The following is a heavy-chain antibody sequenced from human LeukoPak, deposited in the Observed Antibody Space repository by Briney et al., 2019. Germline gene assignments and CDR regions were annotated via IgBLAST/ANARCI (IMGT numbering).Heavy chain of an antibody. V-gene: IGHV4-59*01. CDR1: GGSISSYY. Sequence: SETLSLTCTVSGGSISSYYWSWIRQPPGKGLEWIGYIYYSGSTNYNPSLKSRLTISVDTSRNQFSPKLTSVTAADTAIYYCAMGGVYSSSWFDPWGQGTLVTVSS. D-gene: IGHD6-6*01. CDR3: AMGGVYSSSWFDP. CDR2: IYYSGST. J-gene: IGHJ5*02.